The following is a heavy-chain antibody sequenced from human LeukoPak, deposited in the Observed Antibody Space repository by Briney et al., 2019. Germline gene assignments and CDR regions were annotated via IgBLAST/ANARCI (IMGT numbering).Heavy chain of an antibody. J-gene: IGHJ5*02. V-gene: IGHV4-59*01. D-gene: IGHD3-22*01. CDR1: GGSISSYY. Sequence: SGTLSLTCTVSGGSISSYYWSWIRQPPGKGLEWIGYIYYSGSTNYNPSLKSRVTISVDTSKNQFSLKLSSVTAADTAVYYCARIDSSGYYGDSPYNWFDPWGQGTLVTVSS. CDR3: ARIDSSGYYGDSPYNWFDP. CDR2: IYYSGST.